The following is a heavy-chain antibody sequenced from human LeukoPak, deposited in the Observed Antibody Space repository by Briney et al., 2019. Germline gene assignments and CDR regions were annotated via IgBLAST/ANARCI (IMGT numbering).Heavy chain of an antibody. CDR1: GFTFSSYN. J-gene: IGHJ4*02. D-gene: IGHD6-13*01. CDR3: ARGDIAAAADF. V-gene: IGHV3-21*01. Sequence: GGSLRLSCAASGFTFSSYNMNWVRQAPGKGLEWVSCISSSSGNICYADSVKGRFTISRDNAKNSLYLQMNSLRAEDTAVYYCARGDIAAAADFWGQGTQVTVSS. CDR2: ISSSSGNI.